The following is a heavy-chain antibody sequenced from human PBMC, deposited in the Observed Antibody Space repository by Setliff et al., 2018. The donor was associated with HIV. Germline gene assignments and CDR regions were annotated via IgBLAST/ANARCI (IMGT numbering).Heavy chain of an antibody. J-gene: IGHJ6*03. V-gene: IGHV1-69*06. Sequence: SVKVSCKASGGIFRREAISWVRQAPGQGLEWMGGIIPIFGTTNYAQKFQGRVTITADKSTTTSYMELSSLRSEDTAVYYCARARDDGDYYYYYYMDVWGKGTTVTVSS. CDR3: ARARDDGDYYYYYYMDV. CDR2: IIPIFGTT. D-gene: IGHD2-21*01. CDR1: GGIFRREA.